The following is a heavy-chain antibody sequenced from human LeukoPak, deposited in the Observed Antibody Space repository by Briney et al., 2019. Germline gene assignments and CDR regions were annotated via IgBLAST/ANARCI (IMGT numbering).Heavy chain of an antibody. J-gene: IGHJ4*02. Sequence: QPGGSLRLSCAASGFTFTSYPMSWVRQAPGKGLEWVSSISANGGSTYYADSVKGRLTISKPDPKSTVYLQMNSLRAEDTALYYCARDHRVAAAFDYWGQGALVTVSS. CDR3: ARDHRVAAAFDY. CDR2: ISANGGST. V-gene: IGHV3-23*01. CDR1: GFTFTSYP. D-gene: IGHD2-2*01.